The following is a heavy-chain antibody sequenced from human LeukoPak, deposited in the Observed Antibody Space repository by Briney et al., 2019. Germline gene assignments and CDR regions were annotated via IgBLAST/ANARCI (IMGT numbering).Heavy chain of an antibody. D-gene: IGHD6-19*01. Sequence: PSETLSLTCTVSGGSISTYYWTWIRQPAGKGLEWIGRIYTSGTTNYNPSLKSRVTISVDTSKNQFSLKLSSVTAADTAVYYCARVLKYSSGWRMGGPFDYWGQGTLVTVSS. CDR2: IYTSGTT. J-gene: IGHJ4*02. V-gene: IGHV4-4*07. CDR3: ARVLKYSSGWRMGGPFDY. CDR1: GGSISTYY.